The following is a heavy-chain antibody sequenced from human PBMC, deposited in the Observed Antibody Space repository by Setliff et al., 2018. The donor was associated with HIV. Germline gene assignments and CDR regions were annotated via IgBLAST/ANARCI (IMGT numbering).Heavy chain of an antibody. CDR1: GGSLSTHT. J-gene: IGHJ4*02. CDR3: AAGYCGGDCYSRQSYFDY. CDR2: IIPMYGPA. Sequence: SVKVSCKASGGSLSTHTIGWVRQAPGQGLEWMGGIIPMYGPAHYAQKFQGRVTITADESTSTAYMELSSLRSEDTAVYYCAAGYCGGDCYSRQSYFDYWGQGTLVTVS. V-gene: IGHV1-69*13. D-gene: IGHD2-21*02.